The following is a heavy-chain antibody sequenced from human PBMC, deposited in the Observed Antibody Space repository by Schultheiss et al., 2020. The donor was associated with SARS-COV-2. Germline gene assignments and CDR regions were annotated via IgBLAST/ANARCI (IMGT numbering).Heavy chain of an antibody. CDR3: ARRSGY. J-gene: IGHJ4*02. CDR1: GFTFSSYA. D-gene: IGHD1-26*01. Sequence: GGSLRLSCAASGFTFSSYAMHWVRQAPGKGLEWVAVISYDGSNKYYADSVKGRFTISRDNSKNTLYLQMNSLRAEDTAVYYCARRSGYWGQGTLVTVSS. CDR2: ISYDGSNK. V-gene: IGHV3-30-3*01.